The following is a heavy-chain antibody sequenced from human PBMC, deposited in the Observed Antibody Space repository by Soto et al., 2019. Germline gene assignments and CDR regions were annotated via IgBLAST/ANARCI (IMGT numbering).Heavy chain of an antibody. V-gene: IGHV4-34*01. CDR3: ARGSGWYLEFFDY. D-gene: IGHD6-19*01. J-gene: IGHJ4*02. CDR2: INHSGST. Sequence: PSETLSLTCAVYGGSFSGYYWSWIRQPPGKGLEWIGEINHSGSTNYNPSLKSRVTISVDTSKNQFSLKLSSVTAADTAVYYCARGSGWYLEFFDYWGQGTLVTVSS. CDR1: GGSFSGYY.